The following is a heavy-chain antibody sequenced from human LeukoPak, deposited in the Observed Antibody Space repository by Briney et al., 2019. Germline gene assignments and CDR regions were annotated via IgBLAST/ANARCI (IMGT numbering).Heavy chain of an antibody. D-gene: IGHD3-16*01. CDR1: GFTFSSYS. CDR2: ISSSSGYI. Sequence: TGGSLRLSCAASGFTFSSYSMNWVRQAPGKGLEWVSSISSSSGYIYYADSVKGRFTISRDNAKNSLYLQMNSLRAEDTAVYYCARGLAVGDDYWGQGTLVTASS. V-gene: IGHV3-21*01. CDR3: ARGLAVGDDY. J-gene: IGHJ4*02.